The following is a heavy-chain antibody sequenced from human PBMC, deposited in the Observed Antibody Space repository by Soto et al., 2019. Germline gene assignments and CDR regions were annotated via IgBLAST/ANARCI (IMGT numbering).Heavy chain of an antibody. CDR3: ARDGFCTSTNCRMGNWFDP. CDR1: GGSFSGDY. CDR2: INHRGRT. Sequence: PSETLSLPCAVDGGSFSGDYWPWLREAPGKGLEWIGAINHRGRTYNPSLESRVTMSVDTSKNQFSLKLSSVTAADTAVYYCARDGFCTSTNCRMGNWFDPWGQGTLVNVS. V-gene: IGHV4-34*01. J-gene: IGHJ5*02. D-gene: IGHD2-2*03.